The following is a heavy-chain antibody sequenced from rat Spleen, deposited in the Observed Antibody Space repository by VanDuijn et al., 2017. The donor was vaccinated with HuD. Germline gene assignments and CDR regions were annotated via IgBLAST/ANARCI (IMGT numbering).Heavy chain of an antibody. CDR1: GFSPTNYH. CDR2: IWTGGST. J-gene: IGHJ3*01. Sequence: QVQLKESGPGLVQPSQTLSLTCTVSGFSPTNYHVSWVRQPPGKGLEWMGVIWTGGSTAYNSLLKSRLSISRDTSKSQVFLKMDSLQTEDTATYFCTRESLPGYNSHWFLSWGQGTLVTVSS. CDR3: TRESLPGYNSHWFLS. V-gene: IGHV2-43*01. D-gene: IGHD1-4*01.